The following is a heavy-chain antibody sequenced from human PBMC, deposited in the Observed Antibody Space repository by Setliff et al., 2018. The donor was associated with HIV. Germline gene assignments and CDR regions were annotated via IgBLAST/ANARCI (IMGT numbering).Heavy chain of an antibody. J-gene: IGHJ5*02. CDR1: GGSISSGGYY. Sequence: PSETLSLTCTVSGGSISSGGYYWSWIRQHPGKGLEWIGYIHYTGSTYYNPSLKSRVTISVDTSKNQFSLKLSSVTAADTAVYYCAPYNTRSGYYSMCWFDPWGQGTLVTVSS. D-gene: IGHD3-3*01. CDR3: APYNTRSGYYSMCWFDP. V-gene: IGHV4-31*03. CDR2: IHYTGST.